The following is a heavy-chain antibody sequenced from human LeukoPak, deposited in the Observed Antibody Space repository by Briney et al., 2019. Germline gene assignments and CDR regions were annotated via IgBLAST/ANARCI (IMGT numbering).Heavy chain of an antibody. D-gene: IGHD4-11*01. CDR2: INHSGST. V-gene: IGHV4-39*07. J-gene: IGHJ6*03. CDR1: GGSISSSSYY. Sequence: SETLSLTCTVSGGSISSSSYYWSWIRQPPGKGLEWIGEINHSGSTNYNPSLKSRVTISVDTSKNQFSLKLSSVTAADTAVYYCARGLTTVTTTPDQAYFMDVWGKGTTVTVSS. CDR3: ARGLTTVTTTPDQAYFMDV.